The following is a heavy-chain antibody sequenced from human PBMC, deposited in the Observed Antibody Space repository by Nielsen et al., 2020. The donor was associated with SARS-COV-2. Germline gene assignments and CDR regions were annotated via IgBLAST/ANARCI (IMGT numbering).Heavy chain of an antibody. CDR1: GYTFTGYY. Sequence: ASVKVSCRASGYTFTGYYMHWVRQAPGQGLEWMGWINPNSGGTNYAQKFQGRVTMTRDTSISTAYMELSRLRSDDTAVYYCARGPFGRGAFDIWGQGTMVTVSS. CDR3: ARGPFGRGAFDI. CDR2: INPNSGGT. V-gene: IGHV1-2*02. J-gene: IGHJ3*02. D-gene: IGHD3-10*01.